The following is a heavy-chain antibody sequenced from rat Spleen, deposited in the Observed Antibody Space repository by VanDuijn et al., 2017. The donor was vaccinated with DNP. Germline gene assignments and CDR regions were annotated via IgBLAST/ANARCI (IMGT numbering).Heavy chain of an antibody. CDR1: GFTFSDYN. Sequence: EVRLVESGGGLVQPGRSLKLSCAASGFTFSDYNMAWVRQAPTKGLELVAYISYAGGSTYHGDSVKGRFTISRDNAESTLYLQMNSLRSEDMATYFCARHGRRVFDYWGQGVMVTVSS. V-gene: IGHV5-22*01. J-gene: IGHJ2*01. CDR3: ARHGRRVFDY. D-gene: IGHD1-11*01. CDR2: ISYAGGST.